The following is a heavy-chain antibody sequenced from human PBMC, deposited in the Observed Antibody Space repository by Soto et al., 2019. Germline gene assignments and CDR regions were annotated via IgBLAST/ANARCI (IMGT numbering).Heavy chain of an antibody. D-gene: IGHD3-3*01. Sequence: SETLSLTCTVSGGSISSYYWSWIRQPPGKGLEWIGYIYYSGSTNYNPSLKSRVTISVDTSKNQFSLKLSSVTAADTAVHYCACRSTIFGVVTHDYWGQGTLVTVSS. J-gene: IGHJ4*02. CDR1: GGSISSYY. CDR3: ACRSTIFGVVTHDY. CDR2: IYYSGST. V-gene: IGHV4-59*08.